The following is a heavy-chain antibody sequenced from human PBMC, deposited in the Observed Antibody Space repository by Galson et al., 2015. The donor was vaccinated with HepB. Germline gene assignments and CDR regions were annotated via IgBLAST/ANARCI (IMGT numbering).Heavy chain of an antibody. D-gene: IGHD6-19*01. V-gene: IGHV3-7*03. J-gene: IGHJ4*02. CDR3: ARDIAVAGTTLDY. CDR2: IKQDGSEK. CDR1: GFTFSSYW. Sequence: SLRLSCAASGFTFSSYWMSWVRQAPGKGLEWVANIKQDGSEKYYVDSVKGRFTISRDNAKNSLYLQMNSLRAEDTAVYYCARDIAVAGTTLDYWGQGTLVTVSS.